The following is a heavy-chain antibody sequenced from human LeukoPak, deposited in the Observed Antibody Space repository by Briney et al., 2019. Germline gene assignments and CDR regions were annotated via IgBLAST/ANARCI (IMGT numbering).Heavy chain of an antibody. CDR1: GYTFTSYD. Sequence: ASVKVSCKASGYTFTSYDINWVRQATGQGLEWMGWMNPNSGNTGYAQKFQGRVTMTRNTSISTAYMELSSLRSEDTAVYYCARGRGIKGPLYYDSSGDDAFDIWGQGTMVTVST. CDR3: ARGRGIKGPLYYDSSGDDAFDI. J-gene: IGHJ3*02. CDR2: MNPNSGNT. D-gene: IGHD3-22*01. V-gene: IGHV1-8*01.